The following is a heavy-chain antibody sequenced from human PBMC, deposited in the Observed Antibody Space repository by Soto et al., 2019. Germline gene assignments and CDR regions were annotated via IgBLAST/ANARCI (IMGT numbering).Heavy chain of an antibody. CDR1: GYTFTSYS. V-gene: IGHV1-18*01. D-gene: IGHD3-10*01. CDR2: INAYNSNT. Sequence: GASVKVSCKASGYTFTSYSISWVRQAPGQGLEWMGWINAYNSNTNYAQKLQGRVTMTTDTSTSTAYMELRSLRSDDTAVYYCARDVPRGSGSLYPTWWFDPWGQGTLVTVSS. J-gene: IGHJ5*02. CDR3: ARDVPRGSGSLYPTWWFDP.